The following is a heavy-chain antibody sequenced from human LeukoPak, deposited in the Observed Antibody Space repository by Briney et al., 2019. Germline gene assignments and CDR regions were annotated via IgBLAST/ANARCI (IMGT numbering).Heavy chain of an antibody. Sequence: PGGSLRLSCAASGFTFSSYAMHWVHQAPGKGLEWVAVISYDGSNKYYADSVKGRFTISRDNSKNTLYLQMNSLRAEDTAVYYCARVPISSASYFDYWGQGTLVTVSS. CDR1: GFTFSSYA. CDR3: ARVPISSASYFDY. D-gene: IGHD3-16*01. V-gene: IGHV3-30*04. CDR2: ISYDGSNK. J-gene: IGHJ4*02.